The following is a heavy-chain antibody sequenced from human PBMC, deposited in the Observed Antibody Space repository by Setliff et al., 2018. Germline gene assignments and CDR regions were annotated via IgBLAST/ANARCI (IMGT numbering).Heavy chain of an antibody. CDR1: GYTFTNYG. V-gene: IGHV1-18*01. CDR2: INNYSFKT. D-gene: IGHD3-22*01. J-gene: IGHJ4*02. CDR3: ARINFYVSSGYYYAPDY. Sequence: ASVQVSCKTSGYTFTNYGITWVRQAPGQGLEWMGWINNYSFKTNYPQRFLGRVTVTTDTSTGTAYMELGSLTSDDTAIYYCARINFYVSSGYYYAPDYWGPGTLVTVSS.